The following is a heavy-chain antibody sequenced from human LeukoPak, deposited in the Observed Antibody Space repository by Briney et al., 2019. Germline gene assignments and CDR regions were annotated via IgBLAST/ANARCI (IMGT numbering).Heavy chain of an antibody. CDR1: GCTVGDES. J-gene: IGHJ4*02. CDR3: VKDSNYDFWSGYYKVFDN. V-gene: IGHV3-20*04. Sequence: RGLLWLSCADYGCTVGDESMTWVRQAQGKGMEWVSGISRDGGRTGYADSVQGRFTISRDNSRNSLHLQMNSLRVEDTAFYYCVKDSNYDFWSGYYKVFDNWGQGTLVTVSS. CDR2: ISRDGGRT. D-gene: IGHD3-3*01.